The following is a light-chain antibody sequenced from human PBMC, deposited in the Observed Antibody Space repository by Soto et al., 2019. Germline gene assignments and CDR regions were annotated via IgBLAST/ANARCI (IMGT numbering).Light chain of an antibody. CDR3: QQRSTWLYT. J-gene: IGKJ2*01. Sequence: EILLAQSPATLSLSPGERATLSCKASQDVSIFLAWYQQTPGQAPRLLIHDASNSATGVPARFSGSGSGRDFTLAITSLEPEDFAVYYCQQRSTWLYTFGQGTKLEV. CDR2: DAS. CDR1: QDVSIF. V-gene: IGKV3-11*02.